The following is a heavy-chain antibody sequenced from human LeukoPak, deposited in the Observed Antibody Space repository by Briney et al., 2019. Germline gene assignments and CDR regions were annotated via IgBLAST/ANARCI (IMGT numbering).Heavy chain of an antibody. CDR3: ARGGGLDV. D-gene: IGHD3-16*01. J-gene: IGHJ6*02. CDR2: INHNGNVN. V-gene: IGHV3-7*03. CDR1: GFTFSTSW. Sequence: GESLRPSCAASGFTFSTSWMSWVRQAPGKGLEWVASINHNGNVNYYVDSVKGRFTISRDNAKNSLYLQMSNLRAEDTAVYFCARGGGLDVWGQGATVTVSS.